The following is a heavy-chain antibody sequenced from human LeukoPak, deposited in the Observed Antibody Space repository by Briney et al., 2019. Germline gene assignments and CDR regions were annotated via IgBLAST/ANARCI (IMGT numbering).Heavy chain of an antibody. CDR2: IYYSGST. V-gene: IGHV4-39*01. D-gene: IGHD3-22*01. J-gene: IGHJ4*02. CDR3: ARNYYESSGYYPWNFDY. CDR1: GGSISSSTYG. Sequence: PSETLSLTCTVSGGSISSSTYGWGWIRQPPGKGLEWIANIYYSGSTHYNPALKSRGTISIEKSKNQFSLKLSSVTAADKAVYYCARNYYESSGYYPWNFDYWGQGTLVTVSS.